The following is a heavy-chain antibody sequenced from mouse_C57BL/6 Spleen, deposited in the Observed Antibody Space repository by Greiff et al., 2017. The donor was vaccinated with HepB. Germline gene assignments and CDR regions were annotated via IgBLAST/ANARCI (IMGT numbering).Heavy chain of an antibody. CDR1: GFTFSSYA. CDR3: AREGYDDYDYFDY. Sequence: EVMLVESGGGLVKPGGSLKLSCAASGFTFSSYAMSWVRQTPEKRLEWVATISDGGSYTYYPDNVKGRFTISRDNAKNNLYLQMSHLKSEDTAMYYCAREGYDDYDYFDYWGQGTTLTVSS. J-gene: IGHJ2*01. D-gene: IGHD2-3*01. CDR2: ISDGGSYT. V-gene: IGHV5-4*01.